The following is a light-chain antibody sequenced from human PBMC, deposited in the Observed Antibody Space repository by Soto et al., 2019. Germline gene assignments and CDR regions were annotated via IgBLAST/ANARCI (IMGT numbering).Light chain of an antibody. J-gene: IGLJ1*01. CDR1: SSNIGSNT. Sequence: QAVLTQPPSASGTPGQRVTISCSGSSSNIGSNTVNWYQRLPGTAPKLLIYNNNQRPSGVPDRFSGSKSGTSASLAISGLQSEDEADYYCAAWDDSLNGYVFGTGTKLTAL. V-gene: IGLV1-44*01. CDR2: NNN. CDR3: AAWDDSLNGYV.